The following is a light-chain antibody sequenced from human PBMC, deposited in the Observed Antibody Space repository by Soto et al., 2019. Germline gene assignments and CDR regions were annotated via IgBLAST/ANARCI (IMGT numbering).Light chain of an antibody. Sequence: SGSLGDRVTLTCRASQSVSSFLNWYQQKPGKAPKLLIYAAFSLQGGVPSRFSGSGSGTDFTLTISSLQPEDFATYYCQQSYSSPWTFGQGTKVEIK. J-gene: IGKJ1*01. CDR2: AAF. CDR3: QQSYSSPWT. V-gene: IGKV1-39*01. CDR1: QSVSSF.